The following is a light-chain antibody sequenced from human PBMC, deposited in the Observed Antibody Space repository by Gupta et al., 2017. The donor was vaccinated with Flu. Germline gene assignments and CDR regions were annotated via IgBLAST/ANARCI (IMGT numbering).Light chain of an antibody. V-gene: IGKV1-5*03. CDR1: QSISQW. Sequence: DIQMTQSPSTLSASVGDRVTITCRASQSISQWLDWSQQKPGKAPNLLIYKVSSVESKIPSRFRSTGSGTEFTLTITSLQPEDFASYSCQQLKSYPWTFGPGTXVEIK. J-gene: IGKJ1*01. CDR3: QQLKSYPWT. CDR2: KVS.